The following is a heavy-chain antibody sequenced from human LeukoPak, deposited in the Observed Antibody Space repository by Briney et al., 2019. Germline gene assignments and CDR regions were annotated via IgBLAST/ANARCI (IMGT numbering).Heavy chain of an antibody. Sequence: PGGSLRLSCAASGFXFSRFWIHWVRQAPGKGLVWVSGINTDASNTIYADSVKGRFTISRDNAKNTLYLQMNSLRAEDTAVYYCARDQSIAGPTTADYWGQGTLVTVSS. CDR1: GFXFSRFW. V-gene: IGHV3-74*01. CDR2: INTDASNT. J-gene: IGHJ4*02. D-gene: IGHD1-26*01. CDR3: ARDQSIAGPTTADY.